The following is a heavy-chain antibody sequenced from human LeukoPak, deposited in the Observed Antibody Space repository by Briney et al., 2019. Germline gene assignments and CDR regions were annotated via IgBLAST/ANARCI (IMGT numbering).Heavy chain of an antibody. D-gene: IGHD3-3*01. J-gene: IGHJ6*03. V-gene: IGHV4-59*01. CDR3: ARMYYDFWSGYYQAYYYMDV. CDR1: GGSISSYY. Sequence: PSETLSLTCTVSGGSISSYYWSWIRQPPGKGLEWIGYIYYSGSTNYNPSLKSRVTISVDTSKNQFSLKLSSVTAADTAVYYCARMYYDFWSGYYQAYYYMDVWGKGTTVTVSS. CDR2: IYYSGST.